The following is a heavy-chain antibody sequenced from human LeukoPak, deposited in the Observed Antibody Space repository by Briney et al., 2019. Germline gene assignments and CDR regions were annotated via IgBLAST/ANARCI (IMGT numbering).Heavy chain of an antibody. J-gene: IGHJ1*01. CDR3: ARAYKDRSLAGKKEFFQP. Sequence: PGRSLRLSCAASGFTFDNYAMNWVRQVPGKGLEWISLISWNSGTIGYADSVKGRFTISRDNANNFLYLQMNSLRAEDTALYYCARAYKDRSLAGKKEFFQPGGQGTRVTVS. D-gene: IGHD6-19*01. CDR1: GFTFDNYA. V-gene: IGHV3-9*01. CDR2: ISWNSGTI.